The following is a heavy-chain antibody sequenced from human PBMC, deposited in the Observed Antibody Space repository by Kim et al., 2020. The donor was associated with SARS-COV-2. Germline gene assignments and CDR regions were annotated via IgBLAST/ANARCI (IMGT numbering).Heavy chain of an antibody. V-gene: IGHV3-33*05. CDR2: ISYDGSNK. CDR1: GFTFSSYG. CDR3: ARDLGSSTSCLVY. J-gene: IGHJ4*02. Sequence: GGSLRLSCAASGFTFSSYGMHWVRQAPGKGLEWVAVISYDGSNKYYADSVKGRFTISRDNSKNTLYLQMNSLRAEDTAVYYCARDLGSSTSCLVYWGQGTLVTVSS. D-gene: IGHD2-2*01.